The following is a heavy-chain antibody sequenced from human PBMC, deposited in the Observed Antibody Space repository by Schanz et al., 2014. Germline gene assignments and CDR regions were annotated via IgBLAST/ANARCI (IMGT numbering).Heavy chain of an antibody. Sequence: QVQLIQSGAEVKKPGASVKVSCTASGYTFTSYGINWVRQAPGQGLEWMGWISAYNGNTNYAQKLQGRVTMTTDTATSTAYMELRNRRSDDTAVYYCASMWGYCTATACQILEVLDVWGQGTMVTVSS. D-gene: IGHD2-8*02. J-gene: IGHJ3*01. CDR3: ASMWGYCTATACQILEVLDV. CDR2: ISAYNGNT. CDR1: GYTFTSYG. V-gene: IGHV1-18*01.